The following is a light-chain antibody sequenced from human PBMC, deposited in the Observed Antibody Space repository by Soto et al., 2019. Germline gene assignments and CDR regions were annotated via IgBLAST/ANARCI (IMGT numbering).Light chain of an antibody. CDR2: GAS. Sequence: EIVLTQSPGTLSLSPGERATLSCRASQSVSSSYLDWYQQKPGQAPRLLIYGASSRAPGIPDMFSGSGYGTDFTLSISRLEPEDFAVYYCQQDGSSPRTFGQGTKVEIK. CDR3: QQDGSSPRT. V-gene: IGKV3-20*01. J-gene: IGKJ1*01. CDR1: QSVSSSY.